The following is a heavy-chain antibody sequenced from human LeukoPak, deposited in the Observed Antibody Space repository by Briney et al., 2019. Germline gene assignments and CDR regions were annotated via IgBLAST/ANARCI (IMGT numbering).Heavy chain of an antibody. CDR1: GYTFTSYY. V-gene: IGHV1-46*01. CDR2: INPSGGST. D-gene: IGHD6-13*01. J-gene: IGHJ6*02. Sequence: ASVKVSCKASGYTFTSYYMHWVRQAPGQGLEWMGIINPSGGSTSYAQKFQGRVTMTRDTSTSTVYMELSSLRSEDTAVYYCARVEQQLVYYYYGMDVWGQGTTVTVSS. CDR3: ARVEQQLVYYYYGMDV.